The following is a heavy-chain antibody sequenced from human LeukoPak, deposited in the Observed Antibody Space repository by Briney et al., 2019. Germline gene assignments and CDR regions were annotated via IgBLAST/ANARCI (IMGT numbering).Heavy chain of an antibody. CDR2: ISWNDDK. Sequence: VSGPTLVNPTQTLTLTCTLSGFSLSTSGTVVGWIRQPPGKALEWLSFISWNDDKRYSPSLKSRLTITKDTSKNQGALTMTNMDPVDTATYYCALRTTVTSFDYWGQGILVTVSS. CDR3: ALRTTVTSFDY. J-gene: IGHJ4*02. CDR1: GFSLSTSGTV. D-gene: IGHD4-17*01. V-gene: IGHV2-5*01.